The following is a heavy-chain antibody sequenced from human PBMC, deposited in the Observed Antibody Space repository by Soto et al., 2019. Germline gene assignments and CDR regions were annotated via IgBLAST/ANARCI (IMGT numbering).Heavy chain of an antibody. CDR3: ARDLGDYTSNCFDP. CDR2: INPNSGGT. Sequence: VASVKVSCKASGYTFTGYYMHWVRQAPGQGLEWMGWINPNSGGTNYAQKFQGRVTMTRDTSISTAYMELSRLRSDDTAVYYCARDLGDYTSNCFDPCGQGTLVTVSS. D-gene: IGHD3-16*01. CDR1: GYTFTGYY. J-gene: IGHJ5*02. V-gene: IGHV1-2*02.